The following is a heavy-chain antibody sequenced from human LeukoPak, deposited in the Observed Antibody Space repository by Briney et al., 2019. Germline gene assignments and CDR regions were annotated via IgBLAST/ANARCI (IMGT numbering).Heavy chain of an antibody. CDR1: GFTFSSYE. CDR2: ISGSGGST. J-gene: IGHJ4*02. V-gene: IGHV3-23*01. CDR3: AKDKVGATGEFDY. Sequence: PGGSLRLSCAASGFTFSSYEMNWVRQAPGKGLEWVSAISGSGGSTYYADSVKGRFTISRDNSKNTLYLQMNSLRAEDTAVYYCAKDKVGATGEFDYWGQGTLVTVSS. D-gene: IGHD1-26*01.